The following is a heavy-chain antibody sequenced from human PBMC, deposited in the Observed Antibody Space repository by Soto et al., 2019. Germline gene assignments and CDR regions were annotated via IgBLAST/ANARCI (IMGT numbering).Heavy chain of an antibody. V-gene: IGHV3-30*18. CDR2: ISYDGSNI. Sequence: GGSLRLSCAASGFTFSSYGMHWVRQAPGKGLEWVTIISYDGSNIYYADSVKGRFTISRDSSKNTVYLQMNSLRTEDTAVYYCAKEMTSGYYLFDYWGQGALVTVSS. J-gene: IGHJ4*02. CDR3: AKEMTSGYYLFDY. CDR1: GFTFSSYG. D-gene: IGHD3-22*01.